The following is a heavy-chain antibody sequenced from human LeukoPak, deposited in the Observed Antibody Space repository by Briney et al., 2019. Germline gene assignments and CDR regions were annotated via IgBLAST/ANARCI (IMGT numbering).Heavy chain of an antibody. CDR1: GFTFSSYG. CDR2: IWHDGSNK. D-gene: IGHD3-10*01. Sequence: PGRSLRLSCAASGFTFSSYGMHWVRQAPGKGLEWVAVIWHDGSNKYYADSVKGRFTISRDNSKNTLYLLMNSLRPEDTAVYYCAREITMVRGPSYYYYGMDVWGQGTTVTVSS. V-gene: IGHV3-33*01. CDR3: AREITMVRGPSYYYYGMDV. J-gene: IGHJ6*02.